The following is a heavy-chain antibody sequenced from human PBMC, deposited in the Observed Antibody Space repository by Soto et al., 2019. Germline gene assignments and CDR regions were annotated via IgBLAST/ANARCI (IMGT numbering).Heavy chain of an antibody. CDR3: ARARTLWGVTSNWFDP. J-gene: IGHJ5*02. V-gene: IGHV4-34*01. CDR1: GGSFSGYY. D-gene: IGHD3-10*01. Sequence: QVQLQQWGAGLLKPSETLSLSCAVYGGSFSGYYLSWIRQPPGKGLEWIGEINHSGSTNYNPSLKSRVTISVDTSKNQFSLKLSSVTAADTAVYYCARARTLWGVTSNWFDPWGQGTRVTVSS. CDR2: INHSGST.